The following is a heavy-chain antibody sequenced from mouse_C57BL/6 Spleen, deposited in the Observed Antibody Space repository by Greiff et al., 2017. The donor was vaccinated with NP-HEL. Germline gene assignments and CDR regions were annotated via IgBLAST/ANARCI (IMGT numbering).Heavy chain of an antibody. J-gene: IGHJ2*01. V-gene: IGHV3-6*01. CDR3: ARDGGLWLRDRAYYFDY. CDR2: ISYDGSN. CDR1: GYSITSGYY. Sequence: EVKLMESGPGLVKPSQSLSLTCSVTGYSITSGYYWNWIRQFPGNKLEWMGYISYDGSNNYNPSLKNRISITRDTSKNQFFLKLNSVTTEDTATYYCARDGGLWLRDRAYYFDYWGQGTTLTVSS. D-gene: IGHD2-2*01.